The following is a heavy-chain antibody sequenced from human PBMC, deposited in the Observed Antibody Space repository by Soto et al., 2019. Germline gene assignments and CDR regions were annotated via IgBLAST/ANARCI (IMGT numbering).Heavy chain of an antibody. CDR1: GGSFSGYY. V-gene: IGHV4-34*01. D-gene: IGHD1-26*01. CDR3: ARVGGSYYFYYYGMDV. Sequence: SETLSLTCAVYGGSFSGYYWSWIRQPPGKGLEWIGEINHSGSTNYNPSLKSRVTISVDTSKNQFSLKLSSVTAADTAVYYCARVGGSYYFYYYGMDVWCQGTTVTVS. J-gene: IGHJ6*02. CDR2: INHSGST.